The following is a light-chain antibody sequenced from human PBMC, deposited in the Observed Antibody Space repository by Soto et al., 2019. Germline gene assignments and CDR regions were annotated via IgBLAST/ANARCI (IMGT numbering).Light chain of an antibody. V-gene: IGLV2-23*02. CDR1: SSDVGSYNL. CDR2: DVS. CDR3: CSYAGSSTSV. J-gene: IGLJ1*01. Sequence: QSALTQPASVSGSPGQSITISCTGTSSDVGSYNLVSWYQQHPGKAPKLMIYDVSKRPSGVSNRFSGSKSGNTASLTISGLQAEDEADYYCCSYAGSSTSVLGTGTKLTVL.